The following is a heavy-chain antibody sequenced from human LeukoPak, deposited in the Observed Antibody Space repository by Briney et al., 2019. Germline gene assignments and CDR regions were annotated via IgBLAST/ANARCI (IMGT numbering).Heavy chain of an antibody. Sequence: ASVKVSCKASGYTFTDYYIHWVRQAPGQGLEWMAWINPNSGGTYYAQNFHDRITLTRDTSISTAYMELSRLRSDDTAIYYCARANARYCSSTSCLFDYWGQGTLVTVSS. J-gene: IGHJ4*02. D-gene: IGHD2-2*01. V-gene: IGHV1-2*02. CDR2: INPNSGGT. CDR3: ARANARYCSSTSCLFDY. CDR1: GYTFTDYY.